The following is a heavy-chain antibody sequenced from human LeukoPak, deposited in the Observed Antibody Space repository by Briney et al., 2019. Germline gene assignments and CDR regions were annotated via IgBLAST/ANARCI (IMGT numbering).Heavy chain of an antibody. CDR3: ARDIILAS. CDR2: INPKTGVT. D-gene: IGHD1-14*01. J-gene: IGHJ4*02. V-gene: IGHV1-2*02. CDR1: GYTFADDY. Sequence: ASVKVSCKTSGYTFADDYLTWVRQAPGQGFEWLGWINPKTGVTKYAQNLLGRVTMTSDTSISTAYMELSRLTSDDTALYFCARDIILASWGQGTLVTVSS.